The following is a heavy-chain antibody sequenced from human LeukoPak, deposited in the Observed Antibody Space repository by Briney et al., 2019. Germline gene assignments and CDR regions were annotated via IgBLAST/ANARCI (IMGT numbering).Heavy chain of an antibody. CDR1: GFTFSSCG. CDR3: AKGLSSSSWGYFDY. V-gene: IGHV3-30*18. CDR2: ISYDGSNK. D-gene: IGHD6-13*01. J-gene: IGHJ4*02. Sequence: GGSLRLSCAASGFTFSSCGMHWVRQAPGKGPEWVAVISYDGSNKYYADSVKGRFTISRDNSKNTLYLQMNSLRAEDTAVYYCAKGLSSSSWGYFDYWGQGTLVTVSS.